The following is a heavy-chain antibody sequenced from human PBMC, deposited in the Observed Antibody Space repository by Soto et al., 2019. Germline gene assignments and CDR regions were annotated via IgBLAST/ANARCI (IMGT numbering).Heavy chain of an antibody. V-gene: IGHV4-30-4*01. J-gene: IGHJ4*02. CDR2: IYYSGST. Sequence: SETLSLTCTVSGGSISSGDYYWSWIRQPPGKGLEWIGYIYYSGSTYYNPSLKSRVTISVDTSKNQFSLKLSSVTAADTAVYYCAREGRGYAYDYWGQGTLVTVSS. CDR1: GGSISSGDYY. D-gene: IGHD3-16*01. CDR3: AREGRGYAYDY.